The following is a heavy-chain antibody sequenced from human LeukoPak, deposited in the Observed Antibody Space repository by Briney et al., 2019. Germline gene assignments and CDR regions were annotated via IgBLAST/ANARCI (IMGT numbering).Heavy chain of an antibody. V-gene: IGHV4-30-2*01. CDR1: GGSISSGGYS. CDR3: ASKRFGYDSSDYYKQDDAFDI. J-gene: IGHJ3*02. D-gene: IGHD3-22*01. CDR2: IYHSGST. Sequence: SETLSLTCAVSGGSISSGGYSWSWIRQPPGKGLEWIGYIYHSGSTNYNPSLKSRVTISVDKSKNQFSLKLSSVTAADTAVYYCASKRFGYDSSDYYKQDDAFDIWGQGTMVTVSS.